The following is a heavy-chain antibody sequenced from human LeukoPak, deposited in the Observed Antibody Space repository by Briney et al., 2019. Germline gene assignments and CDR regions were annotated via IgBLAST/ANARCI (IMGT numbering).Heavy chain of an antibody. CDR1: GFTFSSYA. J-gene: IGHJ3*02. CDR2: ISGSGGST. CDR3: AKNQKSNYDFWSGGVAFDI. V-gene: IGHV3-23*01. D-gene: IGHD3-3*01. Sequence: GSLRLSCAASGFTFSSYAMSWVRQAPGKGLEWVSAISGSGGSTYYADSVKGRFTISRDNSKNTLYLQMNSLRAEDTAVYYCAKNQKSNYDFWSGGVAFDIWGQGTMVTVSS.